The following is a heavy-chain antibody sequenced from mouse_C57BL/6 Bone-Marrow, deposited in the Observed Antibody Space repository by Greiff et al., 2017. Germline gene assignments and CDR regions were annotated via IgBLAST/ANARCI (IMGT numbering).Heavy chain of an antibody. D-gene: IGHD3-3*01. J-gene: IGHJ2*01. Sequence: QVQLQQSGAELVRPGSSVKLSCKASGYTFTSYWMDWVKQRPGQGLEWIGNIYPSDSETHYNQKFKDKATLTVVKSSSTAYMQLSSLTSEDSAVYYCARGLREYFDYWGQGTTLTVSS. CDR2: IYPSDSET. CDR3: ARGLREYFDY. V-gene: IGHV1-61*01. CDR1: GYTFTSYW.